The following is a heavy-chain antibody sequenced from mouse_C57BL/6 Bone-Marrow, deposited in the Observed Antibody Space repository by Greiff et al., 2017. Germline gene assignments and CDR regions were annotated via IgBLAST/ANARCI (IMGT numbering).Heavy chain of an antibody. Sequence: VQRVESGPGLVAPSQSLSITCTVSGFSLTSYGVDWVRQSPGKGLEWLGVIWGVGSTNYNSALKSRLSISKDNSKSQVFLKMNSLQTEDTAMYYCASTTGGLGFAYWGQGTLVTVSA. D-gene: IGHD1-1*01. CDR1: GFSLTSYG. V-gene: IGHV2-6*01. J-gene: IGHJ3*01. CDR2: IWGVGST. CDR3: ASTTGGLGFAY.